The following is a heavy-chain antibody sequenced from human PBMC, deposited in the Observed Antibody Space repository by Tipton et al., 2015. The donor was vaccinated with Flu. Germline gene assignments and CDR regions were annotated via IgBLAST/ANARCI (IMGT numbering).Heavy chain of an antibody. CDR2: IYDSGTT. CDR3: ARARAPYYSYAMDV. V-gene: IGHV4-59*01. Sequence: LRLSCIVSGDSIRSYYWSWIRQSPGKGLEWIGYIYDSGTTDSNPSLKSRVTISVDTSKNRFSLKLTSVTAADTAVYYCARARAPYYSYAMDVWGQGTTVTVSS. CDR1: GDSIRSYY. J-gene: IGHJ6*02.